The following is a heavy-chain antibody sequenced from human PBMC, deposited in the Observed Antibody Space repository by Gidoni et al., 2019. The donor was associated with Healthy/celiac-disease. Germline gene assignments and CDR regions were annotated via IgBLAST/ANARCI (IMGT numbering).Heavy chain of an antibody. CDR2: ISYDGSNK. V-gene: IGHV3-30*03. J-gene: IGHJ1*01. Sequence: GLEWVAVISYDGSNKYYADSVKGRFTISRDNSKNTLYLQMNSLRAEDTAVYYCARARVVTAIPERYFQHWGQGTLVTVSS. CDR3: ARARVVTAIPERYFQH. D-gene: IGHD2-21*02.